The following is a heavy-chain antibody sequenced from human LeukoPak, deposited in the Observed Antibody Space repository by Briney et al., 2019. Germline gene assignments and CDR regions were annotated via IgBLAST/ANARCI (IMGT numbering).Heavy chain of an antibody. D-gene: IGHD2-2*01. V-gene: IGHV4-4*07. CDR3: ARGYCSSTSCYWDNWFDP. CDR2: ISTSGST. Sequence: PSETLSLTCTVSGGSISSYYWSWIRQPAGKGLEWIGRISTSGSTNYNPSLKSRVTMSVDTSKNQFSLKLISVTAADTAVYYCARGYCSSTSCYWDNWFDPWGQGTLVTVSS. CDR1: GGSISSYY. J-gene: IGHJ5*02.